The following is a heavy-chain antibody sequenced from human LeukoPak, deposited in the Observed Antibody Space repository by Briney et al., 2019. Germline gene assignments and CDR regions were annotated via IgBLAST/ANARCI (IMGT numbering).Heavy chain of an antibody. D-gene: IGHD3-22*01. V-gene: IGHV3-23*01. J-gene: IGHJ4*02. CDR2: ISGSGGST. CDR3: AKDVHYDSSGYYVY. Sequence: GGSLRLSCAASGFTFSSCAMSWVRQAPGKGLEWVSAISGSGGSTYYADSVKGRFTISRDNSKNTLYLQMNSLRAEDTAVYYCAKDVHYDSSGYYVYWGQGTLVTVSS. CDR1: GFTFSSCA.